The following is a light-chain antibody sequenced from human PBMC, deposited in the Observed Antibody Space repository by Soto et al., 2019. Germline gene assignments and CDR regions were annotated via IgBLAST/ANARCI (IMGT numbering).Light chain of an antibody. J-gene: IGLJ1*01. V-gene: IGLV2-14*02. CDR3: NSFTSSSTYV. CDR1: SSDVGRYNL. CDR2: DVS. Sequence: QSALSQPASVSGSPGQLITISCTGTSSDVGRYNLVSWYQQHPGKAPKLMIYDVSNRLSGVSNRFSGSKSGNTASLTISGLQAEDEANYYCNSFTSSSTYVFGTGTKVTVL.